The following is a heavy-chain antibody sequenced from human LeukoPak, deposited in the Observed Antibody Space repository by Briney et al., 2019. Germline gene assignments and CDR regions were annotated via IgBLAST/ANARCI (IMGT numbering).Heavy chain of an antibody. CDR3: AKDFRIGYSAHFDY. D-gene: IGHD2-21*01. V-gene: IGHV3-23*01. J-gene: IGHJ4*02. Sequence: GGSLRLSCAASRFTFNNYAMSWVRQAPGKGLEWVSVISGSGGSTYYADSVKGRFTIPRDNSKNTLYLQMDSLRGEDTAVYYCAKDFRIGYSAHFDYWGQGALVTVSS. CDR1: RFTFNNYA. CDR2: ISGSGGST.